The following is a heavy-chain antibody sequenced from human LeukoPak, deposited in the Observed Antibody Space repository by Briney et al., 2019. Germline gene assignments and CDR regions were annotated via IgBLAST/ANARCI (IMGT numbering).Heavy chain of an antibody. Sequence: GGSLRLSCAASGFTVSSNYMNWVRQAPGKGLEWVSIIYSGGSTYYADSVKGRFTIPRDNSKNPLYLQMNSLRAEDTAVYFCARGIQQLGRLFDSWGQGTQVTVSS. CDR2: IYSGGST. CDR3: ARGIQQLGRLFDS. V-gene: IGHV3-53*01. D-gene: IGHD6-13*01. J-gene: IGHJ4*02. CDR1: GFTVSSNY.